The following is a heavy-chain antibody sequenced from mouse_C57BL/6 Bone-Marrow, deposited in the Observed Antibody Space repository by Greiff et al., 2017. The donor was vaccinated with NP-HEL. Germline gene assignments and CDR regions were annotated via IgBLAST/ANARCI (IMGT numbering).Heavy chain of an antibody. CDR3: ARDLSPYWYFDV. CDR1: GYAFSSSW. J-gene: IGHJ1*03. Sequence: QVQLKESGPELVKPGASVKISCKASGYAFSSSWMNWVKQRPGKGLEWIGRIYPGDGDTNYNGKFKGKATLTADKSSSTAYMQLSSLTSEDSAVYFCARDLSPYWYFDVWGTGTTVTVSS. CDR2: IYPGDGDT. V-gene: IGHV1-82*01.